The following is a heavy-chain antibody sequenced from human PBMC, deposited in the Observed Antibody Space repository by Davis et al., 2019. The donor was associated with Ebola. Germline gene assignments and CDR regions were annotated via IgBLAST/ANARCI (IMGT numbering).Heavy chain of an antibody. CDR2: INVQNGNT. V-gene: IGHV1-3*01. CDR3: ARGCVSVTCYLD. Sequence: ASVKVSCKASGYTFTSYAMHWVRQAPGQRLEWVGRINVQNGNTKYSEKFRGRVSITWDTSATTAYMDLSSLISEDTSVYYCARGCVSVTCYLDWGQGTLVTVSS. D-gene: IGHD5/OR15-5a*01. J-gene: IGHJ4*02. CDR1: GYTFTSYA.